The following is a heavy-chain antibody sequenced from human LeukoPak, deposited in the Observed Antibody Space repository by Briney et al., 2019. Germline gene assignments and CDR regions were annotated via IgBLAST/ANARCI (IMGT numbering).Heavy chain of an antibody. CDR2: IYYSGST. Sequence: SETLSLTCTVSGGSISSSSYYWGWIRQPPGKGLEWIGSIYYSGSTYYNPSLKSRVTISVDTSKNQFSLKLSSVTAADTAVYYCARLPKSPTTVAPLYFDYWGQRTLVTVSS. V-gene: IGHV4-39*07. D-gene: IGHD4-23*01. CDR1: GGSISSSSYY. J-gene: IGHJ4*02. CDR3: ARLPKSPTTVAPLYFDY.